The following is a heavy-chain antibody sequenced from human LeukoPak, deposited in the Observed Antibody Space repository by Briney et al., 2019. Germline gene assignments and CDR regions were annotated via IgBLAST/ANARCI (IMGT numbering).Heavy chain of an antibody. D-gene: IGHD5-24*01. Sequence: GGSLRLSCAASGFTFSSYWMSWVRQAPGKGLEWVANIKQDGSEKYYVDSVKGRFTISRDNAKNSLYLQMNSLRAEDTAVYYCARDGGKHRDGYNYAVGYFDYWGQGTLVTVSS. CDR2: IKQDGSEK. J-gene: IGHJ4*02. CDR3: ARDGGKHRDGYNYAVGYFDY. CDR1: GFTFSSYW. V-gene: IGHV3-7*01.